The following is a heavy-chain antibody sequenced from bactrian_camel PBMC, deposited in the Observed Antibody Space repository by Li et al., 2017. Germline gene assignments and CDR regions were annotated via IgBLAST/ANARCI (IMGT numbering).Heavy chain of an antibody. V-gene: IGHV3S36*01. CDR3: ATESYWQFLN. J-gene: IGHJ4*01. Sequence: DVQLVESGEALVQPGGSLRLSCTASGLRFDKYHMGWFRQAPGKGLEWVSNINSWSGNEYYADSVKGRFIISKDNAKNTIYLQMKSLRTEDTALYLCATESYWQFLNWGQGTQVTVS. D-gene: IGHD1*01. CDR2: INSWSGNE. CDR1: GLRFDKYH.